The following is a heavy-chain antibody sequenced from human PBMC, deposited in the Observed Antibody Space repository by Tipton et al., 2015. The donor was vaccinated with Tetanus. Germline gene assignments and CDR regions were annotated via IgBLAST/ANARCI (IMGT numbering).Heavy chain of an antibody. V-gene: IGHV4-39*01. Sequence: TLSLTCTVSSGSISSSSYYWGWIRQPPGKGLEWIGSIYYSGSTYYNPSLKSRVTISVDTSETQFSLRLSSVTAADTAVYYCARHRSSGWDFTRWGQGTLVTVFS. CDR3: ARHRSSGWDFTR. CDR2: IYYSGST. D-gene: IGHD3-10*01. CDR1: SGSISSSSYY. J-gene: IGHJ1*01.